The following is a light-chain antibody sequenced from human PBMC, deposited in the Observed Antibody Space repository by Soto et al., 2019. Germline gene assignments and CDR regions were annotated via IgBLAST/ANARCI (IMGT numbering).Light chain of an antibody. Sequence: EVVMTQSPATLSVSPGERATLSCRASRGIASTLAWYQQKPGQTPRLLIYDTSTRATGVPGRFIGSRSGTEFTLTITSLQSEDFAIYYCQHYVTWPLAFGGGTRVENK. CDR3: QHYVTWPLA. CDR1: RGIAST. CDR2: DTS. J-gene: IGKJ4*01. V-gene: IGKV3-15*01.